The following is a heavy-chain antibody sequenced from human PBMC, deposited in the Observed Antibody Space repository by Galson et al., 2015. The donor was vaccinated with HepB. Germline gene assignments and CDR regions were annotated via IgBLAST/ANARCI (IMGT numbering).Heavy chain of an antibody. CDR1: GGTFSSYA. D-gene: IGHD6-13*01. V-gene: IGHV1-69*13. CDR2: IIPIFGTA. Sequence: SVKVSCKASGGTFSSYAISWVRQAPGQGLEWMGGIIPIFGTANYAQKFQGRVTITADESTSTAYMELSSLRSEDTAVYYCARDHGIAAAGHYWYFDLWGCGTLVTVSS. J-gene: IGHJ2*01. CDR3: ARDHGIAAAGHYWYFDL.